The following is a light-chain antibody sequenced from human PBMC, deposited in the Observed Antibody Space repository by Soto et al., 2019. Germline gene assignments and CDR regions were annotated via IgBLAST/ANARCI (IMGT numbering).Light chain of an antibody. J-gene: IGLJ3*02. CDR2: SVS. CDR3: CSYAGTYTWV. V-gene: IGLV2-11*01. Sequence: QSALTQPASVSGSPGQSITISCSGTSSDIGTYDHVDWFQQFPGKTPKLMIYSVSNRPSGVPDRFSGSKSGNTASLTISGLQAEEEADYYCCSYAGTYTWVFGGGTKLTVL. CDR1: SSDIGTYDH.